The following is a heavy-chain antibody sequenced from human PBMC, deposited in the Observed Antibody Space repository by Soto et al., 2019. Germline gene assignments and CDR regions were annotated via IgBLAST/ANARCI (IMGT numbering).Heavy chain of an antibody. CDR1: GGSISSSNW. J-gene: IGHJ4*02. CDR3: AREVPGYYDSSGYYYPLFYFDY. Sequence: LSLTCAVSGGSISSSNWWSWVRQPPGKGLEWIGEIYHSGSTNYNPSLKSRVTISVDKSKNQFSLKLSSVTAADTAVYYCAREVPGYYDSSGYYYPLFYFDYWGQGTLVTVSS. CDR2: IYHSGST. D-gene: IGHD3-22*01. V-gene: IGHV4-4*02.